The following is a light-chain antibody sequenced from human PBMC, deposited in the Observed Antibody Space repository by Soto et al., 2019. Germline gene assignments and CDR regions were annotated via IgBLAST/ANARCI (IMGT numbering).Light chain of an antibody. V-gene: IGKV3-11*01. CDR1: QYINTR. J-gene: IGKJ1*01. CDR2: QTS. Sequence: EIFMTQSPSTLSSFPGDRVTLSCRASQYINTRLAWYQHRPGQAPRLLIYQTSIRAAGIPARFSASGSGTDFTLTISDVQPEDFALYYCHQRQSWPRTVGQGTKVDIK. CDR3: HQRQSWPRT.